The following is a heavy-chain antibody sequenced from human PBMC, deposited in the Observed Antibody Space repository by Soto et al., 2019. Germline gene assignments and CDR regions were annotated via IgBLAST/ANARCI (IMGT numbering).Heavy chain of an antibody. V-gene: IGHV3-23*01. CDR2: VSGSGGST. D-gene: IGHD5-12*01. J-gene: IGHJ6*02. Sequence: EVQLLESGGGLVQPGGSLRLSCAASGFTFSSYAMTWVRQAPGKGLEWVSTVSGSGGSTYYADSVKGRFTISRDNSKNTLYLQMNSLRGEDTAVYYCAKEDPAWRNGLDVWGQGTTVTVSS. CDR1: GFTFSSYA. CDR3: AKEDPAWRNGLDV.